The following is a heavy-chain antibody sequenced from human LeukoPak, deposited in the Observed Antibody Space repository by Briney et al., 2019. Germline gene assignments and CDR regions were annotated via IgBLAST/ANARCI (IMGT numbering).Heavy chain of an antibody. Sequence: GRSLRLSCAASGFTFSSYAMHWVRQAPGKGLEWVAVISYDGSNKYYADSVKGRFTISRDNSKNTLYLQMNSLRAEDTAVYYCARGDCSGGSCYSNSYGMDVWGQGTTVTVSS. CDR3: ARGDCSGGSCYSNSYGMDV. J-gene: IGHJ6*02. CDR2: ISYDGSNK. CDR1: GFTFSSYA. D-gene: IGHD2-15*01. V-gene: IGHV3-30-3*01.